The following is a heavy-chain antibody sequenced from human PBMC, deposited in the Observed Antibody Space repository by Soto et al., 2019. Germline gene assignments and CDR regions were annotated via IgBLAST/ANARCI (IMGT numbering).Heavy chain of an antibody. CDR2: INPDSGGT. CDR1: GYTFTVYY. V-gene: IGHV1-2*02. D-gene: IGHD2-15*01. Sequence: ASVKVSCKASGYTFTVYYIHWVRQAPGQGLEWVGWINPDSGGTNLAQRFQGRVTMTSDTSINTAYMELSSLRSDDTAMYYCARFSGGSYNTYYFYYGMDVWGQGTTVTVSS. J-gene: IGHJ6*02. CDR3: ARFSGGSYNTYYFYYGMDV.